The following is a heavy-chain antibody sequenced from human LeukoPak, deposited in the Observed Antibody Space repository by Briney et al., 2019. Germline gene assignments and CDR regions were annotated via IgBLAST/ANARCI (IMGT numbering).Heavy chain of an antibody. Sequence: GESLKISCKASGFTFTNHWIGWVRQMPGKGLEWMGIMYPGDSDTRYSPSVQGQVSISADRSISTAYLQWRSLKASDTAIYYCAGHSFRTVDAFDIWGQGTTVIVSA. D-gene: IGHD1-14*01. CDR1: GFTFTNHW. CDR2: MYPGDSDT. J-gene: IGHJ3*02. CDR3: AGHSFRTVDAFDI. V-gene: IGHV5-51*01.